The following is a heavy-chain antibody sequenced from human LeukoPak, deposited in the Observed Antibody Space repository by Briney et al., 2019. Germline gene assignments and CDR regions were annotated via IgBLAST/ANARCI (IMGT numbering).Heavy chain of an antibody. J-gene: IGHJ4*02. V-gene: IGHV1-69*13. CDR2: VIPVFGTA. Sequence: ASVKVSCKASGYTFTGYYMHWVRQAPGQGLEWMGGVIPVFGTANYAQKFQGRVTITADESTSTSYMELSSLRLEDTAVYYCARGGVLRYFDGLLYLDYWGQGTLVTVSS. CDR1: GYTFTGYY. D-gene: IGHD3-9*01. CDR3: ARGGVLRYFDGLLYLDY.